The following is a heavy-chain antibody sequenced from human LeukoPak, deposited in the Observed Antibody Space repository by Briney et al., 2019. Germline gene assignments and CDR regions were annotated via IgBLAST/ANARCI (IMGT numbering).Heavy chain of an antibody. CDR2: ISDSCRST. J-gene: IGHJ4*02. CDR3: VRHDSYLPY. CDR1: VFRFNNYA. V-gene: IGHV3-23*01. Sequence: GGSLRLSCAASVFRFNNYAMSCVRQSPGKGLEWVSGISDSCRSTYYVDSVKGRFTISRDNSKNTFHLQMNNRRVDDTAVYFCVRHDSYLPYWGQGALVTVSS. D-gene: IGHD5-18*01.